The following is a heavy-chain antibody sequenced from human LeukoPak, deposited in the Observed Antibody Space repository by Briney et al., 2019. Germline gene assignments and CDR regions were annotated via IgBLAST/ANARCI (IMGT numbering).Heavy chain of an antibody. J-gene: IGHJ6*02. V-gene: IGHV1-18*01. CDR1: GYTFTSYG. CDR2: ISAYNGNT. Sequence: ASVKVSCKASGYTFTSYGISWVRQAPGQGLEWMGWISAYNGNTNYAQKLQGRVTMTTDTSTSTAYMELRSPRSDDTAVYYCARDRGAYYYGSGSYYSHYYYGMDVWGQGTTVTVSS. CDR3: ARDRGAYYYGSGSYYSHYYYGMDV. D-gene: IGHD3-10*01.